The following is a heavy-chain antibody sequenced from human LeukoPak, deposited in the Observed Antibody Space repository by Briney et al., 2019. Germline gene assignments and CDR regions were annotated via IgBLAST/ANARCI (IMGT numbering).Heavy chain of an antibody. D-gene: IGHD4-11*01. V-gene: IGHV3-48*02. J-gene: IGHJ4*02. CDR3: ARGLDY. CDR1: GFTFSSYS. CDR2: VSGSSSTI. Sequence: GGSLRLSCAASGFTFSSYSMNWVRQATGKGPQWVSYVSGSSSTIDYADSVKGRFTISRDNAENSLYLQMNSLRDEDTAVYYCARGLDYWGQGTLVTVSS.